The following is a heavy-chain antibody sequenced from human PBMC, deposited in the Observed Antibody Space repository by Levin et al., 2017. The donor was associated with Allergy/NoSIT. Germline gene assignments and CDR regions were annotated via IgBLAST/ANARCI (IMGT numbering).Heavy chain of an antibody. D-gene: IGHD1-26*01. CDR1: GGSMTSYY. CDR2: IFHNGKT. Sequence: SETLSLTCTVSGGSMTSYYWSWIRQPPGKGLEWIGYIFHNGKTNYNPSLKGRVTMSLDTPKNQFSLKLTSVTAADPAVYYCASLTGSISMSYFDYWGQGTLVTVSS. V-gene: IGHV4-59*08. CDR3: ASLTGSISMSYFDY. J-gene: IGHJ4*02.